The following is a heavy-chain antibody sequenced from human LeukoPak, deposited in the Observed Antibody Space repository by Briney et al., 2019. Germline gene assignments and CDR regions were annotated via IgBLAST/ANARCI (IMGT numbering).Heavy chain of an antibody. CDR2: IKSKTDGGTT. D-gene: IGHD1-26*01. CDR1: GFTFSNAW. J-gene: IGHJ4*02. CDR3: TTRGEGSYFDYFDY. Sequence: GGSLRLSCAASGFTFSNAWMSWVRQAPGKGLEWVGRIKSKTDGGTTDYAAPVKGRFTISRDDSKNTLYLQMNSLKTEDTAVYYCTTRGEGSYFDYFDYWGQGTLVTVSS. V-gene: IGHV3-15*01.